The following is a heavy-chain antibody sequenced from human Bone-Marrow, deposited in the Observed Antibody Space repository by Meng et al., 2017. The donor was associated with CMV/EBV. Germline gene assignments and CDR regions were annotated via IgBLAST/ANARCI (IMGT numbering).Heavy chain of an antibody. D-gene: IGHD3-10*01. CDR3: AKDRSYKGNYGSGSFVDY. J-gene: IGHJ4*02. CDR2: ISSSGSTI. Sequence: GESLKISCAVSGFTFSSYEMNWVRQAPGKGLEWVSYISSSGSTIKYADSVKGRFTISRDNAKNSLSLQMNSLRGEDTAVYYCAKDRSYKGNYGSGSFVDYWGQGTLVTVSS. V-gene: IGHV3-48*03. CDR1: GFTFSSYE.